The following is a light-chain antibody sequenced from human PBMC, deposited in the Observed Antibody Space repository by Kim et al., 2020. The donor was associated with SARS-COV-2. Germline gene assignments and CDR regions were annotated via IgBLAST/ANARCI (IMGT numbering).Light chain of an antibody. Sequence: GDRVTITCRASQSISSWLAWYQQKPGKAPKLLIYAASSLESGVPSRFSGSGSVTDFTLTISSLQPDDFATYYCQQYNSYPVTFGQGTKVEIK. V-gene: IGKV1-5*01. CDR1: QSISSW. CDR3: QQYNSYPVT. J-gene: IGKJ1*01. CDR2: AAS.